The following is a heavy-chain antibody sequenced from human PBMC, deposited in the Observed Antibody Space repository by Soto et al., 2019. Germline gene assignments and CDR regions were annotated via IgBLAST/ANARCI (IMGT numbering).Heavy chain of an antibody. CDR3: ARWVGVTVVSYYYYYGMDV. CDR2: TSAYNGNT. J-gene: IGHJ6*02. V-gene: IGHV1-18*01. CDR1: GYTFTSYG. D-gene: IGHD2-15*01. Sequence: GASVKVSCKASGYTFTSYGISWVRQAPGQGLEWMGWTSAYNGNTNYAQKLQGRVTMTTDTSTSTAYMELRSLRSDDTAVYYCARWVGVTVVSYYYYYGMDVWGQGTTVTVSS.